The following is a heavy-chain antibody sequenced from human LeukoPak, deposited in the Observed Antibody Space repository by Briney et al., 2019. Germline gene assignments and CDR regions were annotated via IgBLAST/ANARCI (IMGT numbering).Heavy chain of an antibody. D-gene: IGHD3-22*01. V-gene: IGHV3-48*01. CDR1: GFTFSGYG. CDR3: ARGFHRYSYDSGPYAVY. Sequence: PGGSLRLSCAASGFTFSGYGMSWVRQAPGEGLEWVSYISSSSRTIYYADSVKGRFTISRDNAKNSLYLQMNSLRAEDTAVFYCARGFHRYSYDSGPYAVYWGQGTLVTVSS. J-gene: IGHJ4*02. CDR2: ISSSSRTI.